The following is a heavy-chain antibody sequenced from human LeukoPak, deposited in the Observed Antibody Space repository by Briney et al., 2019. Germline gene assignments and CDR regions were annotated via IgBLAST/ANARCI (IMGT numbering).Heavy chain of an antibody. D-gene: IGHD4-23*01. CDR3: ASRNSLFI. CDR2: IKEDGSEK. CDR1: GFTFSNYW. Sequence: HPGGSLRLSCVASGFTFSNYWMSWVRQAPGKGLECVANIKEDGSEKYYVDSVKGRFTISRDNAKNSLYLQMNSLRAGDTAVYYCASRNSLFIWGQGTLVTVSS. V-gene: IGHV3-7*01. J-gene: IGHJ4*02.